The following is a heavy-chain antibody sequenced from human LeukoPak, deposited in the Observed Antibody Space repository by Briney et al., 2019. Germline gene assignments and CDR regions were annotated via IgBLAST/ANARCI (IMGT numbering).Heavy chain of an antibody. CDR2: ISSDGTST. J-gene: IGHJ4*02. Sequence: PGGSLRLSCAASGFXFRSYGMHWVRQAPGKGLVWVSRISSDGTSTTYADSVKGRFTISRDNAKNTLYLQVNSLRAEDTAVYYCARGYGSSGNEKIFDYWGQGTLVTVSS. V-gene: IGHV3-74*01. CDR3: ARGYGSSGNEKIFDY. CDR1: GFXFRSYG. D-gene: IGHD6-19*01.